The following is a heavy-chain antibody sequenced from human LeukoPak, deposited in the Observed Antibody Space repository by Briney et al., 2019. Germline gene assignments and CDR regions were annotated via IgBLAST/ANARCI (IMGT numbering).Heavy chain of an antibody. Sequence: GGSLRLSXTASGFTFGDYGISWFRQAPGKGLEWVGFIRSKTYGGTTEYAASVKGRFIISRDDSKSIAYLQMNSLKTEDTAIYYCPRGTYAFDYWGQGTLVTVSS. CDR1: GFTFGDYG. D-gene: IGHD2-2*01. CDR3: PRGTYAFDY. V-gene: IGHV3-49*03. J-gene: IGHJ4*02. CDR2: IRSKTYGGTT.